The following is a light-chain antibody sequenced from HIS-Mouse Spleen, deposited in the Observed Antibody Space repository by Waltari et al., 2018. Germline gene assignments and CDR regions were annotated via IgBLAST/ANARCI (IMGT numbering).Light chain of an antibody. V-gene: IGLV3-10*01. CDR2: EDS. CDR3: YSTDSSGNHRV. CDR1: ALPKKY. J-gene: IGLJ2*01. Sequence: SYELTQPPSVSVSPGQTARITCSGDALPKKYASWYQQNPGQAPVLVIYEDSKRPSGIPERFSGSSSGTMATLTISGAQVEDEADYYCYSTDSSGNHRVFGGGTKLTVL.